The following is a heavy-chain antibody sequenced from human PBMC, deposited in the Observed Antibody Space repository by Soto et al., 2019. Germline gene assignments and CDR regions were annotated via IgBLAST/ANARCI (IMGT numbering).Heavy chain of an antibody. CDR2: ISSSSSTI. J-gene: IGHJ6*02. CDR3: ARDPGVWGPPSYYYGMDV. D-gene: IGHD3-16*01. Sequence: GGSLRLSCAASGFTFSSYSMNWVRQAPGKGLEWVSYISSSSSTIYYADSVKGRFTISRDNAKNSLYLQMNSLRDEDTAVYYCARDPGVWGPPSYYYGMDVWGQGTTVTVSS. V-gene: IGHV3-48*02. CDR1: GFTFSSYS.